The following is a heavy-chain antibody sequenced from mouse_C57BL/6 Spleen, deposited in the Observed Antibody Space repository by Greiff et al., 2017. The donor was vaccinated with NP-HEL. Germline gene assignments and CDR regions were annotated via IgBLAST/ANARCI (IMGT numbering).Heavy chain of an antibody. J-gene: IGHJ1*03. CDR2: IDPETGGT. CDR1: GYTFTDYE. V-gene: IGHV1-15*01. CDR3: TRGDGGIWYFDV. Sequence: VQVVESGAELVRPGASVTLSCKASGYTFTDYEMHWVKQTPVHGLEWIGAIDPETGGTASNQKFKGKAILTADKSSSTAYMELRSLTSEDSAVYYCTRGDGGIWYFDVWGTGTTVTVSS. D-gene: IGHD3-3*01.